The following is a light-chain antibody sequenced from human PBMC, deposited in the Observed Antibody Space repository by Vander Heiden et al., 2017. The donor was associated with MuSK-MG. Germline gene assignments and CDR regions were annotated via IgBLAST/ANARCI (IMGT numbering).Light chain of an antibody. V-gene: IGKV3-11*01. Sequence: EIVLTQSPATLSLSPGERATLSCSASQRVSSCVAWDQRKPRQAPRHLNYDVSSGATGIQDRFRGSASGTDFTLTISSVETENLAVYYRQQPTNWTCGRGTKVEIK. CDR3: QQPTNWT. CDR2: DVS. CDR1: QRVSSC. J-gene: IGKJ1*01.